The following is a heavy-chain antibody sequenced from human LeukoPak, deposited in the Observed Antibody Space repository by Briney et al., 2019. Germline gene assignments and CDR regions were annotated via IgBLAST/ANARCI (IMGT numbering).Heavy chain of an antibody. V-gene: IGHV3-7*01. CDR1: GFTFSSYW. CDR2: IKQDGSEK. CDR3: VRDGVGASPFDC. Sequence: GGSLRLSCAASGFTFSSYWMSWVRQAPGKGLEWVANIKQDGSEKYYVDSVKGRFTISRDNAKNSLYLQMNSLRAEDSAVYYCVRDGVGASPFDCWGQGVLVTVSS. D-gene: IGHD1-26*01. J-gene: IGHJ4*02.